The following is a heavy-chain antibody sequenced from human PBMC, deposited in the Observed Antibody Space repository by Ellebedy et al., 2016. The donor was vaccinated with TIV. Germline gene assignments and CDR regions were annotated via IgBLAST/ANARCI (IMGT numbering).Heavy chain of an antibody. Sequence: ASVKVSCKASGYTFTKYAMQWVRQAPGQRLEWMGWINGGNGNTEYSQKFKGRVTITRDTYASTAYMELSSLISEDTAVYYCARENRGTEWLLYGGERSYYYGVDVWGQGTTVTVSS. D-gene: IGHD3-3*01. J-gene: IGHJ6*02. CDR3: ARENRGTEWLLYGGERSYYYGVDV. CDR1: GYTFTKYA. V-gene: IGHV1-3*01. CDR2: INGGNGNT.